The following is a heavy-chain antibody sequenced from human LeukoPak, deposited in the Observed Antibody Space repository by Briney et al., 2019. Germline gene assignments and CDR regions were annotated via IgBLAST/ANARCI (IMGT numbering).Heavy chain of an antibody. CDR2: INSDGSST. CDR3: ARDRDGDYFDY. V-gene: IGHV3-74*01. D-gene: IGHD4-17*01. CDR1: GFTFSSYW. Sequence: GGSLRLSCAASGFTFSSYWMHWVRQAPGKGLVWVSRINSDGSSTSYAYSVKGRFTISRDNAKNTLYLQMNSLRAEDTAVYYCARDRDGDYFDYWGQGTLVTVSS. J-gene: IGHJ4*02.